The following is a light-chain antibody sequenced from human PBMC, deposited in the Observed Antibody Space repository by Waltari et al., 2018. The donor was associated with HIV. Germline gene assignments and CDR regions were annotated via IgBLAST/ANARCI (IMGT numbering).Light chain of an antibody. V-gene: IGKV3-15*01. Sequence: ENVLTQSPGTLSVSPGERATLSCRASQSVSSNLAWYQQKPGQAPRLLMYGASTRATGIPARFSGSGSGTEFTLTISGLQSEDFAVYYCQQYSNWLTYTFGQGTKLEIK. CDR2: GAS. J-gene: IGKJ2*01. CDR1: QSVSSN. CDR3: QQYSNWLTYT.